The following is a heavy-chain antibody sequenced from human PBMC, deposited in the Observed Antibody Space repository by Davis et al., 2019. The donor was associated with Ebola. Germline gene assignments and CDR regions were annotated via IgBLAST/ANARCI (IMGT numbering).Heavy chain of an antibody. Sequence: ASVKVSCKASGYTFTGYYMHWVRQAPGQGLEWMGWINPNSGGTNYAQKFQGRVTMTEDTSTDTAYMELSSLRSEDTAVYYCATDRRYGDYVAWGQGTLVTVSS. J-gene: IGHJ5*02. V-gene: IGHV1-2*02. CDR1: GYTFTGYY. D-gene: IGHD4-17*01. CDR2: INPNSGGT. CDR3: ATDRRYGDYVA.